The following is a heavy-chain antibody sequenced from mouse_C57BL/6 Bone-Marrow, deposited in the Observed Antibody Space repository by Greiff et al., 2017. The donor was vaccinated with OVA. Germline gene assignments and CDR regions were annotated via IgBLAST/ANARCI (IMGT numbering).Heavy chain of an antibody. V-gene: IGHV14-4*01. D-gene: IGHD1-1*01. Sequence: VQLQQSGAELVRPGASVKLSCTASGFNIKDDYMYWVKQRPEQGLEWIGWIDPENGDTEYASKFQGKATITADTSSNTAYLQLSSLTSEDTAVYYCTTSYYYGSSPWFAYWGQGTLVTVSA. CDR2: IDPENGDT. CDR3: TTSYYYGSSPWFAY. CDR1: GFNIKDDY. J-gene: IGHJ3*01.